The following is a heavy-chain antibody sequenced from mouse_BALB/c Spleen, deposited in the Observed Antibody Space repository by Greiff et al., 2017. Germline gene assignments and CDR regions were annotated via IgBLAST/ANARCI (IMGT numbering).Heavy chain of an antibody. J-gene: IGHJ3*01. D-gene: IGHD1-1*01. CDR1: GYAFSSYW. Sequence: QVQLQQSGAELVRPGSSVKISCKASGYAFSSYWMNWVKQRPGQGLEWIGQIYPGDGDTNYNGKFKGKATLTADKSSSTAYMQLSSLTSEDSAVYYCARERGLLLRPFAYWGQGTLVTVSA. CDR3: ARERGLLLRPFAY. V-gene: IGHV1-80*01. CDR2: IYPGDGDT.